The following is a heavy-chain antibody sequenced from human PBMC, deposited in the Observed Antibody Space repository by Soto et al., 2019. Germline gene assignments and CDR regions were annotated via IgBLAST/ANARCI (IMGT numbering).Heavy chain of an antibody. CDR2: ISGTGVNT. D-gene: IGHD6-6*01. V-gene: IGHV3-23*01. CDR3: AKDSVHNLYRTSSLEDCFGP. Sequence: GGSLRLSCEASGFIFSSYAITWVRQAPGKGLEWVSTISGTGVNTYYADSVKGRFTVSRDNSKNTVWLQMNSLRAADSSVYYCAKDSVHNLYRTSSLEDCFGPWGQGTLVTVSS. J-gene: IGHJ5*02. CDR1: GFIFSSYA.